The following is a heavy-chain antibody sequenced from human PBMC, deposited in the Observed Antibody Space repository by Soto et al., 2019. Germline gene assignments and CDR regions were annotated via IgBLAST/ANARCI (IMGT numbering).Heavy chain of an antibody. CDR3: ARDKTFGGTIGSAFDS. V-gene: IGHV3-33*01. D-gene: IGHD3-16*01. CDR1: GFTFNNYG. CDR2: IWYDASHK. J-gene: IGHJ4*02. Sequence: QVQVVESGGGVVQPGTSLRLSCAASGFTFNNYGTHWVRQAPGKGLEWVAVIWYDASHKYYADSVKGRFTISRDNSKNTLYLQMSSLRGEDTAVYYCARDKTFGGTIGSAFDSWGQGTLVTVSS.